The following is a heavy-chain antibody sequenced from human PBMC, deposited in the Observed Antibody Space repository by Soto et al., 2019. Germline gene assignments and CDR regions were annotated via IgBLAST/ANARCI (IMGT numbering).Heavy chain of an antibody. CDR3: ARDFSLGSGIKGAFDI. D-gene: IGHD3-10*01. Sequence: SVKVSCKASGGTFSSYTISWVRQAPGQGLEWMGRIIPILGIANYAQKFQGRVTITADKSTSTAYMELSSLRSEDTAVYYCARDFSLGSGIKGAFDIWGQGTMVTVSS. CDR2: IIPILGIA. J-gene: IGHJ3*02. CDR1: GGTFSSYT. V-gene: IGHV1-69*04.